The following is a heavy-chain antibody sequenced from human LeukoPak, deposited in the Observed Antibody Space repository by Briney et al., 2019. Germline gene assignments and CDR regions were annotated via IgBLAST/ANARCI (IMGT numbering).Heavy chain of an antibody. J-gene: IGHJ3*02. CDR1: GGSMSSYY. Sequence: SETLSLTCTVSGGSMSSYYWSWIRQPPGKGLEWIGHIYYSGSTNYSPSLKSRVTISVDTSKNQFSLRLSSVTAADTAVYYCASPGYFYGSGSVDDAFDIWGQGTTVTVSS. CDR3: ASPGYFYGSGSVDDAFDI. CDR2: IYYSGST. D-gene: IGHD3-10*01. V-gene: IGHV4-59*01.